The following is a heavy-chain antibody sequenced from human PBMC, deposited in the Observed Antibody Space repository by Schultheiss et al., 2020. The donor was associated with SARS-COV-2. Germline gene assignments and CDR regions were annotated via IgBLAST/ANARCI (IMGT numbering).Heavy chain of an antibody. CDR1: GYTFTGYY. CDR2: INPNSGGT. V-gene: IGHV1-2*06. CDR3: ARPNNYGYYYYYMDV. J-gene: IGHJ6*03. Sequence: ASVKVSCKASGYTFTGYYMHWVRQAPGQGLEWMGRINPNSGGTNYAQKFQGRVTMNSDTSITTTYMELSRLRSDDTAVYYCARPNNYGYYYYYMDVWGKGTTVTVSS. D-gene: IGHD4-11*01.